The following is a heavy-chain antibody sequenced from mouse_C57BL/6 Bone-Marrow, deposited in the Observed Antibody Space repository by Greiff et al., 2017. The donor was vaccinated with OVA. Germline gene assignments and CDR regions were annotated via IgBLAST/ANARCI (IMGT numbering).Heavy chain of an antibody. J-gene: IGHJ4*01. CDR3: ASQDSSGYVWDAMDY. CDR1: EYEFPSHD. D-gene: IGHD3-2*02. V-gene: IGHV5-2*01. Sequence: EVHLVESGGGLVQPGESLKLSCESNEYEFPSHDMSWVRKTPEKRLELVAAINSDGGSTYYPDTMERRFIISRDNTKKTLYLQMSSLRSEDTALYYCASQDSSGYVWDAMDYWGQGTSVTVSS. CDR2: INSDGGST.